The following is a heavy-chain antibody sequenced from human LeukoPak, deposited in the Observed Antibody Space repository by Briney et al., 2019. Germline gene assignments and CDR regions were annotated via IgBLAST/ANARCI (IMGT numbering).Heavy chain of an antibody. D-gene: IGHD6-13*01. CDR2: IKSKTDGGTT. CDR1: GFTFSNSW. J-gene: IGHJ4*02. Sequence: GGSLRLSCAASGFTFSNSWMSWVRQAPGKGLEWVGRIKSKTDGGTTDYAAPVKGRFTISRDDSKNTLYLQMNSLKTEDTAVYYCTTASSSWSTHPFDYWGQGTLVTVSS. V-gene: IGHV3-15*01. CDR3: TTASSSWSTHPFDY.